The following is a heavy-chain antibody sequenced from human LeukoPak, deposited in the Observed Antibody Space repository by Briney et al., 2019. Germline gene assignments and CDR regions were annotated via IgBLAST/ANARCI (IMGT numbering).Heavy chain of an antibody. J-gene: IGHJ5*02. V-gene: IGHV5-51*01. CDR3: ARAWTIFGVVMTWFDP. D-gene: IGHD3-3*01. CDR2: IYPGDSDT. Sequence: GESLKISCKGSGYSFTSYWIVWVRQMPGKGPEWMGLIYPGDSDTRYSPSFQGQVTISADKSISTAYLQWSSLKASDTAMYYCARAWTIFGVVMTWFDPWGQGTLVTVSS. CDR1: GYSFTSYW.